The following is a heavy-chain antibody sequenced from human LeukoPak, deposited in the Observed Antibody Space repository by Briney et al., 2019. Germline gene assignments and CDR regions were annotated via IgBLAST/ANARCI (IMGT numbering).Heavy chain of an antibody. CDR2: IYSAGSI. CDR1: GFTFSSYS. D-gene: IGHD3-16*01. V-gene: IGHV3-53*01. J-gene: IGHJ4*02. Sequence: PGGSLRLSCAASGFTFSSYSMNWVRQAPGKGLEWVSFIYSAGSIYYSDSVKGRFTISIDNSKNTLYLQMNSLRAEDTAVYYCARWAGAYTHPYDYWGQGTLVTVSS. CDR3: ARWAGAYTHPYDY.